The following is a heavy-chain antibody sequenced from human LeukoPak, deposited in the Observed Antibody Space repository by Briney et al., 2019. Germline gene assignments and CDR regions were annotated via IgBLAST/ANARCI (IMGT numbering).Heavy chain of an antibody. D-gene: IGHD3-9*01. Sequence: GGSLRLSCAASGFTFSSYWMSWVHQAPGKGLEWVANIKQDGSEKYYVDSVKGRFTISRDNAKNSLYLQMNSLRAEDTAVYYCASYYDILTGYSSGLWDWGQGTLVTVSS. CDR3: ASYYDILTGYSSGLWD. V-gene: IGHV3-7*01. J-gene: IGHJ4*02. CDR2: IKQDGSEK. CDR1: GFTFSSYW.